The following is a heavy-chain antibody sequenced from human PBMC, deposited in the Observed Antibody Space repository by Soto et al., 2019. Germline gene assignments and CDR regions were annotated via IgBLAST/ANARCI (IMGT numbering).Heavy chain of an antibody. Sequence: QVQLVESGGGVVQPGRSLRLSCAASGFTFSSYGMHWVRQAPGKGLEWAAVISYDGSNKYYADSVKGRFTISRDNSKNTLYLQMNSLRAEDTAVYYCAKDDAAGTPKPDYWGQGTLVTVSS. V-gene: IGHV3-30*18. J-gene: IGHJ4*02. CDR2: ISYDGSNK. CDR1: GFTFSSYG. D-gene: IGHD6-13*01. CDR3: AKDDAAGTPKPDY.